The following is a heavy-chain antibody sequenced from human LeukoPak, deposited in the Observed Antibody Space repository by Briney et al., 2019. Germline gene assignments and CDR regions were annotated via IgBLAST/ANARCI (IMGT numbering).Heavy chain of an antibody. V-gene: IGHV3-30*02. J-gene: IGHJ4*02. CDR3: ARDRAYYYDSSGYYYFDH. Sequence: GGSLRLSCAASGFTFNTFGIHWVRQAPDKGLEWVAFLRYDGSNKFYADSVRGRFSISRDNSENTVYLQMNSLRDEDTAVYYCARDRAYYYDSSGYYYFDHWGQGTLVTVSS. CDR2: LRYDGSNK. CDR1: GFTFNTFG. D-gene: IGHD3-22*01.